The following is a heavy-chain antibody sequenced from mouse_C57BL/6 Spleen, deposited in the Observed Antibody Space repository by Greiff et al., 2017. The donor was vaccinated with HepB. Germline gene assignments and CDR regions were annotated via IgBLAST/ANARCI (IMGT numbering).Heavy chain of an antibody. CDR3: ASLFLRRFDY. CDR1: GFTFSDYG. Sequence: EVHLVESGGGLVKPGGSLKLSCAASGFTFSDYGMHWVRQAPEKGLEWVAYISSGSSTIYYADTVKGRFTISRDNAKNTLFLQMTSLRSEDTAMYYCASLFLRRFDYWGQGTTLTVSS. D-gene: IGHD6-2*01. CDR2: ISSGSSTI. V-gene: IGHV5-17*01. J-gene: IGHJ2*01.